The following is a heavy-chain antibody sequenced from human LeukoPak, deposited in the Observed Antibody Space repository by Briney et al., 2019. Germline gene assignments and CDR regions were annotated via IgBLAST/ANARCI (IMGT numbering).Heavy chain of an antibody. D-gene: IGHD5-24*01. CDR3: ARVGRWLQLSYYFVY. Sequence: PSQTPSLTCTVSGGSISSGDYYWSWIRQPPGKGLEWIGYIYYSGSTYYNPSLKSRVTISVDTSKNQFSLKLSSVTAADTAVYYCARVGRWLQLSYYFVYWGQGTLVTVSS. CDR2: IYYSGST. CDR1: GGSISSGDYY. J-gene: IGHJ4*02. V-gene: IGHV4-30-4*08.